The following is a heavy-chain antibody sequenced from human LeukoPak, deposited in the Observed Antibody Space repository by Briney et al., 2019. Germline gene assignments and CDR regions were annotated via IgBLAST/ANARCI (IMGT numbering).Heavy chain of an antibody. V-gene: IGHV4-34*01. CDR2: INHSGST. Sequence: PSGTLSLTCAVYGGSFSGYYWSWIRQPPGKGLEWIGEINHSGSTNYNPSLKSRVTISVDTSKNQFSLKLSSVTAADTAVYYCARGPSNSTYYDFWSGSRTFDYWGQGTLVTVSS. CDR3: ARGPSNSTYYDFWSGSRTFDY. CDR1: GGSFSGYY. J-gene: IGHJ4*02. D-gene: IGHD3-3*01.